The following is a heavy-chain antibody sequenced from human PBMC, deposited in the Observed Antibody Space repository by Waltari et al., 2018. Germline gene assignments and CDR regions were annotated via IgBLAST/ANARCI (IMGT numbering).Heavy chain of an antibody. CDR3: ARVKRGVVSAGTRVYYYYYMDV. J-gene: IGHJ6*03. CDR2: FFSSGNT. V-gene: IGHV4-4*07. Sequence: QVQLQESGPGLGKPSETLSLTCTFSGGSIHTYYWSWNRQPAGKGLEWIVRFFSSGNTNYNPSLKSRVTMSVDTSKNQFSLKLSSVTAADTAVYFCARVKRGVVSAGTRVYYYYYMDVWGKGTTVTISS. CDR1: GGSIHTYY. D-gene: IGHD2-2*01.